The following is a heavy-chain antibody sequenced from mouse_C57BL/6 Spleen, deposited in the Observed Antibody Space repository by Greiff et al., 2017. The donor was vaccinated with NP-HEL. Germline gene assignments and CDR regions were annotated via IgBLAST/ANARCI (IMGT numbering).Heavy chain of an antibody. D-gene: IGHD2-1*01. CDR1: GYTFTSYW. J-gene: IGHJ4*01. CDR2: IDPSDSYT. CDR3: LLLNYAMDY. V-gene: IGHV1-69*01. Sequence: QVQLQQPGAELVMPGASVKLSCKASGYTFTSYWMHWVKQRPGQGLEWIGEIDPSDSYTNYNQKFKGKSTLTVDKSSSTAYMQLSSLTSEDSAVYYCLLLNYAMDYWGQGTSVTVSS.